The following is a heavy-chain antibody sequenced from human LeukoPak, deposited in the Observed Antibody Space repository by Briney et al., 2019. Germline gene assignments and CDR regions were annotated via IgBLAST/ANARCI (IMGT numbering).Heavy chain of an antibody. Sequence: GGSLRLSCAASGFTFSSYSMNWVRQAPGKGLEWVSSISSSSYIYYADSVKGRFTISRDNTKNSLYLQMNSLRAEDTAVYYCARDNAEQWLPFDYWGQGTLVTVSS. D-gene: IGHD6-19*01. CDR1: GFTFSSYS. CDR3: ARDNAEQWLPFDY. CDR2: ISSSSYI. V-gene: IGHV3-21*01. J-gene: IGHJ4*02.